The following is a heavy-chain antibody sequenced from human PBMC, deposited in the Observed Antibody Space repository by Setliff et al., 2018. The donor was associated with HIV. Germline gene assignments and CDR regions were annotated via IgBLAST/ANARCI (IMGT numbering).Heavy chain of an antibody. Sequence: PSETLSLTCTVSGDSISSTTFYWVWIRQPPGKGLEWIGIINYSGSTNYNPSLKSRVTISVDTSKNQFSLKLRSVTAADTAVYYCATASGYDLFMGAFDIWGQGTMVTVSS. D-gene: IGHD5-12*01. CDR2: INYSGST. J-gene: IGHJ3*02. V-gene: IGHV4-39*07. CDR3: ATASGYDLFMGAFDI. CDR1: GDSISSTTFY.